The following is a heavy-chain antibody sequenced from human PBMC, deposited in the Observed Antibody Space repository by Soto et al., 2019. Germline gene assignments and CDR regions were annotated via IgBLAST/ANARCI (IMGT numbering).Heavy chain of an antibody. CDR1: GFTFSSYG. D-gene: IGHD3-10*01. J-gene: IGHJ4*02. CDR2: IWHDGSDK. Sequence: GGSLRLSCVASGFTFSSYGMHWVRQAPGKGLEWVAIIWHDGSDKYYGDSVKGRFTISRDNSKNTLYLQMNTLRAEDTAVYYCAYGNPSYYFDYWGQGTRSPSPQ. CDR3: AYGNPSYYFDY. V-gene: IGHV3-33*01.